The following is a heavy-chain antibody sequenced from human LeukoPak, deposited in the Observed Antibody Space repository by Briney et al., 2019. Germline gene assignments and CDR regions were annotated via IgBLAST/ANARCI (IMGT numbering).Heavy chain of an antibody. Sequence: GGSLRLSCAASGFTFDDYGMSWVRQAPGKGLEWVSGINWNGGSTGYADSVKGRFTISRDNSKNTLYLQMNSLRAEDTAVYYCARDRNVVATIPLYYYYYGMDVWGQGTTVTVSS. J-gene: IGHJ6*02. CDR2: INWNGGST. D-gene: IGHD5-12*01. CDR1: GFTFDDYG. CDR3: ARDRNVVATIPLYYYYYGMDV. V-gene: IGHV3-20*04.